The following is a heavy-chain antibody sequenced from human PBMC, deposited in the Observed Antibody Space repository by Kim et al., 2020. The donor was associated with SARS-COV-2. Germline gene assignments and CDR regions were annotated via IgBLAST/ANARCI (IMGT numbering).Heavy chain of an antibody. CDR3: ARNMITFGGVIVSYFDY. D-gene: IGHD3-16*02. CDR1: GGSISSYY. J-gene: IGHJ4*02. Sequence: SETLSLTCTVSGGSISSYYWSWIRQPPGKGLDWIGDIYYSGGTNYNPSLKSRVTISVDTSKNQFSLKLSSVTAADTAVYYCARNMITFGGVIVSYFDYWGQGTLVTVSS. CDR2: IYYSGGT. V-gene: IGHV4-59*01.